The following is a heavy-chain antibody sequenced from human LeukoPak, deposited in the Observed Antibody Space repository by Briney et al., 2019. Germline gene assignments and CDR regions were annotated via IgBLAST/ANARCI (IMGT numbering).Heavy chain of an antibody. V-gene: IGHV3-21*01. CDR2: ISSSSSYI. D-gene: IGHD3-9*01. Sequence: GGSLRLSCAASGFTFSSYSMNWVRQAPGKGLEWVSSISSSSSYIYYADSVKGRFTISRDNAKNSLYLQMNSLRAEDTAVYYCARDDEPRYYDILTGFYYYYGMDVWGQGTTVTVSS. CDR3: ARDDEPRYYDILTGFYYYYGMDV. J-gene: IGHJ6*02. CDR1: GFTFSSYS.